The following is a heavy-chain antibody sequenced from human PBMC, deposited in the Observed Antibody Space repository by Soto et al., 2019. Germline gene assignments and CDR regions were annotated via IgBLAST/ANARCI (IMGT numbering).Heavy chain of an antibody. Sequence: GGSLRLSCAASGFTFRSYGMHWVRQSPGKGLEWVAVLSYDGSKEYYVDSVKGRFIISRDNSRNILSLQMNSLRAEDTALYYCAKDFYYDTNDLAFHFDYWGQGALVTVSS. D-gene: IGHD3-22*01. J-gene: IGHJ4*02. CDR1: GFTFRSYG. V-gene: IGHV3-30*18. CDR2: LSYDGSKE. CDR3: AKDFYYDTNDLAFHFDY.